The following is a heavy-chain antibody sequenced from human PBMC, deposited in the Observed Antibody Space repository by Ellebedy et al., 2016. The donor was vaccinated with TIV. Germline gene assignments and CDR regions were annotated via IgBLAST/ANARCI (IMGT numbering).Heavy chain of an antibody. Sequence: MPSETLSLTCAVYGGSFSGYYWSWIRQPPGKGLEWIGEINHIGSTNYNPSLKSRVTLSVDTSKNQFSLMLSSVTAADTAVYYCARGHFGDSSRYWNGMDVWGQGTTVTVSS. CDR3: ARGHFGDSSRYWNGMDV. D-gene: IGHD2-8*02. CDR1: GGSFSGYY. J-gene: IGHJ6*02. V-gene: IGHV4-34*01. CDR2: INHIGST.